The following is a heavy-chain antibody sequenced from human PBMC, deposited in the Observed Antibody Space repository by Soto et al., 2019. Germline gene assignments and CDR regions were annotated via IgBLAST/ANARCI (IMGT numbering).Heavy chain of an antibody. CDR2: IYPGDPDT. Sequence: PGESLKISCKGSGYSFTSYWIGWARQMPGKGLEWMGIIYPGDPDTRYSPSFQGQVTISADKSISTAYLQWSSLKASDTAMYYCARLISSGWPTSYYYYGMDVWGQGTTVTVSS. CDR1: GYSFTSYW. D-gene: IGHD6-19*01. J-gene: IGHJ6*02. V-gene: IGHV5-51*01. CDR3: ARLISSGWPTSYYYYGMDV.